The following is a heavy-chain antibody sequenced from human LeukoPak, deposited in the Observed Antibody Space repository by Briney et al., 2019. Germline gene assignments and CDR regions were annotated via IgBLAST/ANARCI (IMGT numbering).Heavy chain of an antibody. CDR2: ISSSSSYI. CDR3: ARSASVRLMDV. D-gene: IGHD3-10*01. J-gene: IGHJ6*03. Sequence: GGSLRLSCAASGFTFSSYSMNWVRQAPGKGLEWVSSISSSSSYIYYADSVKGRFTISRDNSKNTLYLQMNSLRAEDTAVYYCARSASVRLMDVWGKGTTVTVSS. CDR1: GFTFSSYS. V-gene: IGHV3-21*01.